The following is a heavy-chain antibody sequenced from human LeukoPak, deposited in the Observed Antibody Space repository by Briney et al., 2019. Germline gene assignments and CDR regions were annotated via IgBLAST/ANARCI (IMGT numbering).Heavy chain of an antibody. CDR3: ARDWAAVNAFDI. CDR2: ISYDGSNK. J-gene: IGHJ3*02. V-gene: IGHV3-30*04. CDR1: GFTFSSYA. D-gene: IGHD6-13*01. Sequence: GGSLRLSCAASGFTFSSYAMHWVRQAPGKGLEWVAVISYDGSNKYYADSVKGRFTISRDNSKSTLYLQMNSLRAEDTAVYYCARDWAAVNAFDIWGQGTMVTVSS.